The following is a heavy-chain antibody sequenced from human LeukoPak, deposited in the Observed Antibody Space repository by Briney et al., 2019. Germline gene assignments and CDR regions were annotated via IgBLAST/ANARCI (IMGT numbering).Heavy chain of an antibody. CDR1: GFTFSSYA. CDR2: ISGSGGSI. J-gene: IGHJ5*02. D-gene: IGHD1-14*01. V-gene: IGHV3-23*01. CDR3: AKGNHANWFDP. Sequence: GGSLRLSCAASGFTFSSYAMGWVRQAPGKGLEWVSAISGSGGSIYYGDSVKGRFTISRDNSKNTLYLQMNSLRTEDTAVYYCAKGNHANWFDPWGQGTLVTVSS.